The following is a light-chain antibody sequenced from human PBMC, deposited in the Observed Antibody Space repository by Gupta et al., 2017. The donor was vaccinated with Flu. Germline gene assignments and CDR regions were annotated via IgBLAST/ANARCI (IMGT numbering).Light chain of an antibody. Sequence: VSLSVSPGERATLACRASQSVSSQLAWYQQKPGQSPRLLIYATSTRATGVPARLSGSGSGTEFTLTISSRQSEDFAVYYCQQDKDWPPLTFGGGTKVEI. CDR3: QQDKDWPPLT. CDR1: QSVSSQ. CDR2: ATS. V-gene: IGKV3-15*01. J-gene: IGKJ4*01.